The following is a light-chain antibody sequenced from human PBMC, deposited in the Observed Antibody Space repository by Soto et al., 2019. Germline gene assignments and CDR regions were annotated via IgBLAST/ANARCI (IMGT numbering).Light chain of an antibody. V-gene: IGLV2-11*01. J-gene: IGLJ1*01. Sequence: QSVLTQPRSVSGSPGLSVTISCTGTSSDVGGYNYVSWYQQHPGKAPKLMIYDVSKRPSGVPDRFSGSKSGNTASLTISGLQAEDEADYYCCSYAGSYTLGVFGTGTKVNVL. CDR1: SSDVGGYNY. CDR2: DVS. CDR3: CSYAGSYTLGV.